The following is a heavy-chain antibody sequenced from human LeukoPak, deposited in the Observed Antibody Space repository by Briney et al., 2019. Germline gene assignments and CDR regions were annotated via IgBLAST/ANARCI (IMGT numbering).Heavy chain of an antibody. Sequence: GESLKISCKGSGYTFTDYWFGWVRQMPGKGLEWMGRINPSDSYTNYSPSFQGHVTISADKSIGTAYLQWSSLKASDTAIYYCATMREQQLVRGDWFDPWGQGTLVTVSS. CDR3: ATMREQQLVRGDWFDP. V-gene: IGHV5-10-1*01. CDR1: GYTFTDYW. J-gene: IGHJ5*02. CDR2: INPSDSYT. D-gene: IGHD6-13*01.